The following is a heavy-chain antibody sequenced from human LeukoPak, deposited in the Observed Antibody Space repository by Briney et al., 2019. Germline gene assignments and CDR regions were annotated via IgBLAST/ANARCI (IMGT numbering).Heavy chain of an antibody. CDR2: IIPILGIA. Sequence: GASVKVSCKASGGTFSSYAISWVRQAPGQGLEWMGWIIPILGIANYAQKFQGRVTITADKSTSTAYMELSSLRSEDTAVYYCARAISDYYDSSGYYIDDYWGQGTLVTVSS. V-gene: IGHV1-69*10. CDR1: GGTFSSYA. J-gene: IGHJ4*02. CDR3: ARAISDYYDSSGYYIDDY. D-gene: IGHD3-22*01.